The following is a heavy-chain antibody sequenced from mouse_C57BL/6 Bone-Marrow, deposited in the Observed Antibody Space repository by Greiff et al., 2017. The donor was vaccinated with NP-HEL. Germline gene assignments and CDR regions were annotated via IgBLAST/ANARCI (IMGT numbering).Heavy chain of an antibody. Sequence: EVQLQQSGPELVKPGASVKMSCKASGYTFTDYNMHWVKQSHGKSLEWIGYINPNNGGTSYNQKFKGKATLTVNKSSSTAYMELRSLTSEDSAVYYWTVLSLVLPRYYAMDYWGQGTSVTVSA. V-gene: IGHV1-22*01. J-gene: IGHJ4*01. CDR2: INPNNGGT. CDR3: TVLSLVLPRYYAMDY. D-gene: IGHD1-1*02. CDR1: GYTFTDYN.